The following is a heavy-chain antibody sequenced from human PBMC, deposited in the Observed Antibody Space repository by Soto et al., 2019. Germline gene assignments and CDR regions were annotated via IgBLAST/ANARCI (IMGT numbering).Heavy chain of an antibody. CDR2: IHYSGSI. Sequence: QVQLQESGPGLVRPSQTLSLTCTVSGGSISSDHYHWTWIRQPPGKGLEWIGYIHYSGSIYYNPSLQSRVTMSVDTSKNLVSLKLSSVTAADTAVYFCAREDDGGDRDYYGLDVWGQGTTVTVSS. J-gene: IGHJ6*02. D-gene: IGHD2-21*02. CDR3: AREDDGGDRDYYGLDV. V-gene: IGHV4-30-4*01. CDR1: GGSISSDHYH.